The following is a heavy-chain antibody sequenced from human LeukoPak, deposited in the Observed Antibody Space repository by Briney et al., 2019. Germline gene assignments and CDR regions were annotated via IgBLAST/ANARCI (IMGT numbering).Heavy chain of an antibody. CDR3: ARTREYSSSSGAFDI. Sequence: ASVTVSCKASGGTFSSYAISWVRQAPGQGLEWMGGIIPIFGTANYARKLQGRVTMTTDTSTSTAYMELRSLRSDDTAVYYCARTREYSSSSGAFDIWGQGTMVTVSS. CDR2: IIPIFGTA. CDR1: GGTFSSYA. D-gene: IGHD6-6*01. J-gene: IGHJ3*02. V-gene: IGHV1-69*05.